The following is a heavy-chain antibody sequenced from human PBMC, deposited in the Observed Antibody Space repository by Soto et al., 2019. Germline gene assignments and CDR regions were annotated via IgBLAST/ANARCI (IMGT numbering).Heavy chain of an antibody. Sequence: LSLTCTVSGDSITSGGYYWSWLRQQPGKGLEWIGYIYHSGGASYNPSLRGRAVISIDTSKNQFFLRMNAVTAADTTTYYCARDYYGAGSHYYYYGMEVWGQGTTVTVSS. D-gene: IGHD3-10*01. V-gene: IGHV4-31*03. CDR1: GDSITSGGYY. CDR2: IYHSGGA. J-gene: IGHJ6*02. CDR3: ARDYYGAGSHYYYYGMEV.